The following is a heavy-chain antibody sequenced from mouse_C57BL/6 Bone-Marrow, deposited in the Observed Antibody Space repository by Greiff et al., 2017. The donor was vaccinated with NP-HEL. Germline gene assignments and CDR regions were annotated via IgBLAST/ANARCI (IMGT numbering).Heavy chain of an antibody. Sequence: VQLQQSGAELVRPGASVKLSCTASGFNIKDDYMHWVKQRPEQGLEWIGWIDPENGDTEYASKFQGKATITADTSSNTAYLQLSSLTSEDTAVYYCTIYDYYYFDYWGQGTTLTVSS. CDR1: GFNIKDDY. V-gene: IGHV14-4*01. CDR2: IDPENGDT. D-gene: IGHD2-4*01. J-gene: IGHJ2*01. CDR3: TIYDYYYFDY.